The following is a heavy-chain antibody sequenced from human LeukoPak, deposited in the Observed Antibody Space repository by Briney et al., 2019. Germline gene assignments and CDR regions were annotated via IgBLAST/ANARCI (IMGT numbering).Heavy chain of an antibody. Sequence: GGSLRLSCAASGFTFSSYSMNWVRQPPGKGLEWVSSISSSSSYIYYADSVKGRFTTSRDNAKNSLYLQMNSLRAEDTAVYYCVRGAYYSNYEALDYWGQGTLVTVSS. CDR3: VRGAYYSNYEALDY. CDR2: ISSSSSYI. V-gene: IGHV3-21*01. CDR1: GFTFSSYS. J-gene: IGHJ4*02. D-gene: IGHD4-11*01.